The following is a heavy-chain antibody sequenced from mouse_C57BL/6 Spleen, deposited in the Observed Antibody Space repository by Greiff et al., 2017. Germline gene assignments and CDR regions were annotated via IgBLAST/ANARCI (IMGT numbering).Heavy chain of an antibody. CDR1: GFSLSTSGMG. D-gene: IGHD1-1*01. V-gene: IGHV8-12*01. Sequence: VKLVESGPGILQSSQTLSLTCSFSGFSLSTSGMGVSWIRQPSGKGLEWLAHIYWDDDKRYNPSLKSRLTISKDTSRNQVFLKITSVDTADTATYYCARRTYGSSYDYAMDYWGQGTSVTVSS. CDR3: ARRTYGSSYDYAMDY. CDR2: IYWDDDK. J-gene: IGHJ4*01.